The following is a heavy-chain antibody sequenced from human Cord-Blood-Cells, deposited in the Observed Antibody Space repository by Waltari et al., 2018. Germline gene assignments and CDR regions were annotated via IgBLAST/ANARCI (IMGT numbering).Heavy chain of an antibody. CDR1: GFTVSSNS. CDR2: IYSGGST. V-gene: IGHV3-53*01. CDR3: ASAGYNWGSDYFDY. Sequence: EVQLVESGGGLIQPGGSLRLSCAASGFTVSSNSMRWVRTAPGKGLEWVSVIYSGGSTYYADSVKGRFTISRDNSKNTLYLQMNSLRAEDTAVYYCASAGYNWGSDYFDYWGQGTLVTVSS. J-gene: IGHJ4*02. D-gene: IGHD1-20*01.